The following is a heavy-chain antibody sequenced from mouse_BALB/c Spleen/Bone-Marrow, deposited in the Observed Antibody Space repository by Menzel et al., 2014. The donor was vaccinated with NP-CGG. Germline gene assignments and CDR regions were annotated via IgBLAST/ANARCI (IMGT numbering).Heavy chain of an antibody. J-gene: IGHJ1*01. V-gene: IGHV4-1*02. CDR1: GFDFSRYW. D-gene: IGHD1-1*01. Sequence: VESGGSLKLSCAASGFDFSRYWMSWVRQAPGKGLEWIGEINPDSSTINYTPSLKDKFIISRDNAKNTLYLQMSEVRSEDTALYYCARLNYYGSLFVWGAGTTVTVSS. CDR3: ARLNYYGSLFV. CDR2: INPDSSTI.